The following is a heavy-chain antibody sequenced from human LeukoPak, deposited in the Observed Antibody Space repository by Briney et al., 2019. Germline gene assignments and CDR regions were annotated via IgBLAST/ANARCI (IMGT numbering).Heavy chain of an antibody. V-gene: IGHV1-18*01. CDR2: ISAYNGKT. CDR1: GYTFTSYG. Sequence: ASVMVSCKASGYTFTSYGINWVRQAPGQGLEGMGWISAYNGKTHYAQKFQGRAVMTTDTLTSTTYMSRMKLRSDDTAVYYCARFLIGGGSPHYFDYWGQGTLVTVSS. J-gene: IGHJ4*02. D-gene: IGHD2-15*01. CDR3: ARFLIGGGSPHYFDY.